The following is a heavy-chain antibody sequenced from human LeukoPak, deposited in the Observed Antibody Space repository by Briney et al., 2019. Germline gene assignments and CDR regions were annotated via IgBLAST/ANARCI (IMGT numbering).Heavy chain of an antibody. CDR2: INPNSGGT. Sequence: ASVKVSCKASGYTFTGYYMHWVRQAPGQGLEWLGWINPNSGGTNYAQNFQGRVTMTSDTSITTTYMELSRLRSDDTAVYYCARDPRVVATRVSYMDVWGKGTTVTVSS. V-gene: IGHV1-2*02. D-gene: IGHD2-21*02. CDR1: GYTFTGYY. CDR3: ARDPRVVATRVSYMDV. J-gene: IGHJ6*03.